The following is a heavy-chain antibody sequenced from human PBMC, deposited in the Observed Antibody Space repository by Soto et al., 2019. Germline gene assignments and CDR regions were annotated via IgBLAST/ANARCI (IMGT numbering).Heavy chain of an antibody. CDR2: ISAYNGNT. CDR1: GYTFTSYG. V-gene: IGHV1-18*01. CDR3: ARESFKRGYYYDSSEY. D-gene: IGHD3-22*01. J-gene: IGHJ4*02. Sequence: ASVKVSCKASGYTFTSYGISWVRQAPGQGLEWMGWISAYNGNTNYAQKLQGRVTMTTDTSTSTAYMELRSLRSDDTAVYYCARESFKRGYYYDSSEYWGQGTLVTVSS.